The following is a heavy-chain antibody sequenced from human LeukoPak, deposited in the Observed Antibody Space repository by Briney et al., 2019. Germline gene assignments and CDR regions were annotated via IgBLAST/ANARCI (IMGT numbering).Heavy chain of an antibody. CDR3: AKDPASYYYDSSGYYYGG. CDR2: ISSSSGTI. Sequence: GGSLRLSCAASGFTFSSYSMNWVRQAPGKGLEWVSYISSSSGTIDYADSVKGRFTISRDNAKNSLFLQMNSLRAEDTAVYYCAKDPASYYYDSSGYYYGGWGQGTLVTVSS. V-gene: IGHV3-48*01. J-gene: IGHJ4*02. CDR1: GFTFSSYS. D-gene: IGHD3-22*01.